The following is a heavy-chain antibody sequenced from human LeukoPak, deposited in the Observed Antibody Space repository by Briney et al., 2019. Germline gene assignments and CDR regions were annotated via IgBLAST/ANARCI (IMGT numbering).Heavy chain of an antibody. CDR2: IYYSGST. D-gene: IGHD4-17*01. Sequence: KSSETLSLTCTVSGGSISSYYWSWIRQPPGKGLEWIGYIYYSGSTNYNPSPKSRVTISVDTSKNQFSLKLSSVTAADTAVYYCARGGDTAKLYYYYYGMDVWGQGTTVTVSS. CDR3: ARGGDTAKLYYYYYGMDV. CDR1: GGSISSYY. J-gene: IGHJ6*02. V-gene: IGHV4-59*01.